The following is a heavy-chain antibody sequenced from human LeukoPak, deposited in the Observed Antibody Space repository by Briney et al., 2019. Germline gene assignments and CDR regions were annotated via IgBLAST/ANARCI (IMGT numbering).Heavy chain of an antibody. CDR3: ARGYCSGGSCLPVDY. D-gene: IGHD2-15*01. CDR2: INPSGGST. J-gene: IGHJ4*02. CDR1: GYTFTSYY. V-gene: IGHV1-46*01. Sequence: GASVTVSFKASGYTFTSYYMHWVRQAPGQGLEWMGIINPSGGSTSYAQKFQGRVTMTRDTSTSTVYMELSSLRSEDTAVYYCARGYCSGGSCLPVDYWGQGTLVTVSS.